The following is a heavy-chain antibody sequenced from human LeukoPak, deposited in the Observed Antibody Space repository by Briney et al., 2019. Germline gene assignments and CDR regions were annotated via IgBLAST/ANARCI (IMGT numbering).Heavy chain of an antibody. CDR3: ARSVLAQEDAFDI. V-gene: IGHV5-51*01. CDR1: GYSFTSYW. D-gene: IGHD3-3*01. J-gene: IGHJ3*02. CDR2: IYPRDSDT. Sequence: GESLKISCKGSGYSFTSYWIAWVRQMPGKGLEWMGIIYPRDSDTRYSPSFQGQVTISADKSISTAYLQWSSLKASDTAMYYCARSVLAQEDAFDIWGQGTMVTVSS.